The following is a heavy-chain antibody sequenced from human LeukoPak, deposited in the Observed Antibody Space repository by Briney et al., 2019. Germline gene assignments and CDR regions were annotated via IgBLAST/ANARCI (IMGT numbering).Heavy chain of an antibody. Sequence: SETLSLTCTVSGVSISSGDYYWSWIRQPPGKGLEWIGYIYYSGSTYYNPSLKSRVTISVDTSKNQFSLKLSSVTAADTAVYYCARSQYYYDSSGYYSGKYYFDYWGQGTLVTVSS. D-gene: IGHD3-22*01. CDR1: GVSISSGDYY. V-gene: IGHV4-30-4*01. CDR2: IYYSGST. CDR3: ARSQYYYDSSGYYSGKYYFDY. J-gene: IGHJ4*02.